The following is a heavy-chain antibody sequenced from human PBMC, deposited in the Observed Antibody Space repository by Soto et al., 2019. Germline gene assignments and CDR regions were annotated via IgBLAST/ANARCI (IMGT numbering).Heavy chain of an antibody. Sequence: EVQLVESGGGLVQPGGSLRISCAASGFSFSDYTMSWVRQAPGKGLEWVAKMKQDGSEIYYVDSVKGRFPISRDNAKNSLYLQMNSLRAEDTAGYYCARGGALRGRFDPWGQGTLITVSS. D-gene: IGHD3-16*01. CDR1: GFSFSDYT. CDR3: ARGGALRGRFDP. CDR2: MKQDGSEI. J-gene: IGHJ5*02. V-gene: IGHV3-7*01.